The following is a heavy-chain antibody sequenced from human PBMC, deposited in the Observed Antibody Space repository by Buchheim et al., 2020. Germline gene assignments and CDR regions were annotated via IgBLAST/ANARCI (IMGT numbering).Heavy chain of an antibody. CDR1: GFTFSAYR. D-gene: IGHD5-18*01. V-gene: IGHV3-74*01. J-gene: IGHJ4*01. CDR3: ARLTVDTTMGVNY. CDR2: ISTDGSTT. Sequence: EVQLVEFGGGLVQPGGSLRLSCAASGFTFSAYRMHWVRQAPGKGLVWVSRISTDGSTTIYADSVKGRFSISRDNAKNTLYLQMNSLRGEDTAVYYCARLTVDTTMGVNYWGHGTL.